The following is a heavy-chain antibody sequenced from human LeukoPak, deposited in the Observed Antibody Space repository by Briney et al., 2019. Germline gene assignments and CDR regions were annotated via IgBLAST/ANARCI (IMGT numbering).Heavy chain of an antibody. CDR1: GGSISTYY. V-gene: IGHV4-59*01. J-gene: IGHJ4*02. CDR2: IYYSGTT. CDR3: ARRLAVTGRYYFDY. Sequence: SETLSLTCTVSGGSISTYYWTWIRQPPGKGLEWIGYIYYSGTTNYKPSLKSRVTMSVDTSKNQFSLRLNSVTAADTAVYYCARRLAVTGRYYFDYWGPETLVTVSS. D-gene: IGHD6-13*01.